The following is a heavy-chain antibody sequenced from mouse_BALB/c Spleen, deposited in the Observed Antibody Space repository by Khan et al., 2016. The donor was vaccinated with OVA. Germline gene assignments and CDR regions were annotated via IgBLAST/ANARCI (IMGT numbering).Heavy chain of an antibody. D-gene: IGHD4-1*01. CDR3: ASHLTGSFAY. CDR2: ISSAADYT. J-gene: IGHJ3*01. V-gene: IGHV5-6*01. CDR1: GFTFSSYG. Sequence: EVKLVESGGDLVKPGGSLKLSCAASGFTFSSYGMSWVRQTPDKRLEWVATISSAADYTYYQDNVKGRFPISRDNAKNTIYLQMSSLKSEDTAMFYWASHLTGSFAYWGQGTLVTVST.